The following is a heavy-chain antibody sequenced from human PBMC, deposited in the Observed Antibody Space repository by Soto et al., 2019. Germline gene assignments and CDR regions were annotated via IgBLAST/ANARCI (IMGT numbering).Heavy chain of an antibody. Sequence: ASVKVSCKASNYTFINYGIGWVRQAPGHGLEWMGWVSPSYGKTYYAHKFQGRVTMTTDTSTGTVYMELRSLRSDDTAVYFCAREGLPIATLPYNCLDSWGQGTLVTVSS. CDR1: NYTFINYG. CDR2: VSPSYGKT. V-gene: IGHV1-18*04. CDR3: AREGLPIATLPYNCLDS. D-gene: IGHD2-21*01. J-gene: IGHJ5*01.